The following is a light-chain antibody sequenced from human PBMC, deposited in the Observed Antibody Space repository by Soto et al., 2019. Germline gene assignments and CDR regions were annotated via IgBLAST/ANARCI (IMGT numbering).Light chain of an antibody. CDR2: DTS. V-gene: IGLV7-46*01. CDR3: LLSYSGALVV. J-gene: IGLJ2*01. CDR1: TGAVTSGPY. Sequence: QAVVTQETSLTVSPGGTVTLTCGSSTGAVTSGPYPYWFQQKPGQAPRTLIYDTSNKHSWTPARFSGSLLGGKAALTLSGAQPEDEAEYYCLLSYSGALVVFGGGTKLTVL.